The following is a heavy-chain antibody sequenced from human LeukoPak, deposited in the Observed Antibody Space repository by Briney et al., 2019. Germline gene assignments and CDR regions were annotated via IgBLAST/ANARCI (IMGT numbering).Heavy chain of an antibody. CDR1: GFTFSSYE. CDR2: IISSGSTI. CDR3: ARDRAAGYYYYYGMDV. Sequence: PGGSLRLSCAASGFTFSSYEMNWVRQAPGKGLEWLSYIISSGSTIYYSDSVKGRFTISGDNAKNSLYLQMNSLRAEETAVYYCARDRAAGYYYYYGMDVWGQGTTVTVSS. D-gene: IGHD6-13*01. V-gene: IGHV3-48*03. J-gene: IGHJ6*02.